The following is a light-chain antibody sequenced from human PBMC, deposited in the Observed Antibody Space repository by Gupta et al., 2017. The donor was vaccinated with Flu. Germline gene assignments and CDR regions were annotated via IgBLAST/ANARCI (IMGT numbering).Light chain of an antibody. CDR1: SSDVGGYNY. CDR2: EVS. Sequence: QSALTQPPSASGSPAPLVTISRTGTSSDVGGYNYVSWYQQHPGKAPKLMFYEVSKRPSGVPDRFSGSKSGNTASLTVTGLQAEDEADYYCSSYEGTHNFGVFGGGTKLTVL. V-gene: IGLV2-8*01. CDR3: SSYEGTHNFGV. J-gene: IGLJ2*01.